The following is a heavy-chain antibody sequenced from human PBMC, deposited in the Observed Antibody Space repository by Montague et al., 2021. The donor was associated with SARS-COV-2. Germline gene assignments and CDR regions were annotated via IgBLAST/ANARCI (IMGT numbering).Heavy chain of an antibody. V-gene: IGHV4-61*02. CDR3: AREETRLLLLQYYYYGLDV. Sequence: TLSLTCTVSGGSTSSGNYYWNWIRQPAGKGLEWIGRVNAGGSSNYSPSLKSRVTMSVDTSKNQFSLNLRSVTAADTAVYYCAREETRLLLLQYYYYGLDVWGQGTTVTVSS. CDR2: VNAGGSS. CDR1: GGSTSSGNYY. J-gene: IGHJ6*02. D-gene: IGHD2-15*01.